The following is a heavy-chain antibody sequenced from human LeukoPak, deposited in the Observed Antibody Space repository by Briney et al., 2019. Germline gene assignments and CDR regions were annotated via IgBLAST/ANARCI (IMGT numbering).Heavy chain of an antibody. CDR1: GFTFSSYG. J-gene: IGHJ2*01. V-gene: IGHV3-48*04. CDR2: ISSSGSTI. CDR3: ARERGSYHLKRYWYFDL. Sequence: SGGSLRLSCAASGFTFSSYGMSWVRQAPGKGLEWVSYISSSGSTIYYADSVKGRFTISRDNAKNSLYLQMNSLRAEDTAVYYCARERGSYHLKRYWYFDLWGRGTLVTVSS. D-gene: IGHD1-26*01.